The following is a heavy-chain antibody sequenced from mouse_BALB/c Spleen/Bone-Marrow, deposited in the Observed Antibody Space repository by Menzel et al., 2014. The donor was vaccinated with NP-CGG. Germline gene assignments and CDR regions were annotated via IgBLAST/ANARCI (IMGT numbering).Heavy chain of an antibody. D-gene: IGHD1-1*01. CDR2: ILPGSGST. CDR3: AREDGLWYFDV. J-gene: IGHJ1*01. V-gene: IGHV1-9*01. CDR1: GYTFSSYW. Sequence: VHLVESGAELMKPGASVKISCKATGYTFSSYWIEWVKQRPGHGLEWIGEILPGSGSTNYNEKYKGKATFTADTSSNTAYMQLSSPTSEDSAVYYCAREDGLWYFDVWGAGTTVTVSS.